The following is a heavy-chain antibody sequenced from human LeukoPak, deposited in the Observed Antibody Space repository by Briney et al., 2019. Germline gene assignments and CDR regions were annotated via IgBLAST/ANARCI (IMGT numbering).Heavy chain of an antibody. CDR3: VRQPDSARYGFDY. J-gene: IGHJ4*02. V-gene: IGHV3-74*01. CDR2: ITNDGSST. Sequence: GGSLRLSCAASGLTFSSHWMHWVRQAPGKGLVWVSRITNDGSSTTYADSVKGRFTISRDTAKQSLYLQMNSLRVEDTAVYHCVRQPDSARYGFDYWGRGTQVTVSS. D-gene: IGHD1-14*01. CDR1: GLTFSSHW.